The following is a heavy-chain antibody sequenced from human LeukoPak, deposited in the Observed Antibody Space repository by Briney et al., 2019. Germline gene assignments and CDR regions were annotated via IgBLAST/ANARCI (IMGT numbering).Heavy chain of an antibody. CDR1: GASVTSYY. D-gene: IGHD2-15*01. CDR2: ISYNGRM. Sequence: SETPSLTCSVSGASVTSYYWNWVRQRPGKGLEWIGYISYNGRMDYGPTLKSRVTMSLDTSKNQFSLKLTSVTAADTGVYYCARGYCSDDKCPVFPSWGHGTLVTVSS. V-gene: IGHV4-59*02. J-gene: IGHJ5*01. CDR3: ARGYCSDDKCPVFPS.